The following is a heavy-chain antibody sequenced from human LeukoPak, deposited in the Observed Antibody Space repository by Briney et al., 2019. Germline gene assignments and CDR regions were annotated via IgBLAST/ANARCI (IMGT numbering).Heavy chain of an antibody. V-gene: IGHV4-4*07. CDR1: GGSISSYY. J-gene: IGHJ5*02. CDR2: IYTSGST. Sequence: SETLSLTCTVSGGSISSYYWSWIRRPAGKGLEWIGRIYTSGSTNYNPSLKSRVTMSVDTSKNQFSLELSSVTAADTAVYYCARGSRYSSGGVRWFDPWGQGTLVTVSS. D-gene: IGHD6-19*01. CDR3: ARGSRYSSGGVRWFDP.